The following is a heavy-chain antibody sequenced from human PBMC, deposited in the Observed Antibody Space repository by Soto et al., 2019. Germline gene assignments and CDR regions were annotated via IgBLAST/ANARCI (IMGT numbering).Heavy chain of an antibody. CDR1: GGTFSRYT. V-gene: IGHV1-69*13. J-gene: IGHJ4*02. CDR2: ITPMFGTP. Sequence: SVKVSCKASGGTFSRYTITWVRQAPGQGLEWMGGITPMFGTPNYAQKFQGRVTITADESTSTAYMELSSLRSEDTAMYYCARDGTLYDSSAYYYIYWGQGTRVTVSS. D-gene: IGHD3-22*01. CDR3: ARDGTLYDSSAYYYIY.